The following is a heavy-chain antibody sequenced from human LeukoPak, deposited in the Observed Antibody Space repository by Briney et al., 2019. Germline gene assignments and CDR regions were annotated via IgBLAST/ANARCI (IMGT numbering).Heavy chain of an antibody. D-gene: IGHD3-10*01. CDR3: AKDTYYGSGSYDMDY. CDR1: GFTFDDYA. Sequence: GGSLRLSCAASGFTFDDYAMHWVRQAPGKGLEWVSLISWDGGSTYYADSVKGRFTISRDNSKNSLYLQMNSLRAEDTALYYCAKDTYYGSGSYDMDYWGQGTLVTVSS. V-gene: IGHV3-43D*03. J-gene: IGHJ4*02. CDR2: ISWDGGST.